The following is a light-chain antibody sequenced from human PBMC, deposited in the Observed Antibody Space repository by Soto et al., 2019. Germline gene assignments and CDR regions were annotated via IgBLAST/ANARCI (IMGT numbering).Light chain of an antibody. CDR3: QQSYNAPIT. Sequence: DIQITHSPSSLSSSVLDIFTITCLASQNIINYLNWYQQKPGKAPQLLIYVASRLESGVPSRFSGSGSGTDFTLTISSLQPEDFATYYCQQSYNAPITFGQGTRLEIK. CDR2: VAS. V-gene: IGKV1-39*01. CDR1: QNIINY. J-gene: IGKJ5*01.